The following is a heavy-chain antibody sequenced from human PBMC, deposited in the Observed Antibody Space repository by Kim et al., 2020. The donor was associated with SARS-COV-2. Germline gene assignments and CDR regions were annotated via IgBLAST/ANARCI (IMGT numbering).Heavy chain of an antibody. D-gene: IGHD2-2*02. V-gene: IGHV4-30-4*01. Sequence: SETLSLTCTVSGGSISSGDYYWSWIRQPPGKGLEWIGYIYYSGSTYYNPSLKSRVTISVDTSKNQFSLKLSSVTAADTAVYYCARFCSSTSCYTGYWYFDLWGRGTLVTVSS. J-gene: IGHJ2*01. CDR2: IYYSGST. CDR1: GGSISSGDYY. CDR3: ARFCSSTSCYTGYWYFDL.